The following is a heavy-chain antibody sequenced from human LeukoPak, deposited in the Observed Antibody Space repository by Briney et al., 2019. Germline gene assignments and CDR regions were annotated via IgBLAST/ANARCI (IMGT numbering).Heavy chain of an antibody. J-gene: IGHJ4*02. CDR1: GFTFSSYA. CDR2: ISGSGGST. D-gene: IGHD3-22*01. CDR3: AKAGDSRPMYYFDY. Sequence: GGSLRLSCAASGFTFSSYAMSWVRRAPGKGLEWASAISGSGGSTYYADSVKGRFTISRDNSKNTLYLQMNSLRAEDTAVYYCAKAGDSRPMYYFDYWGQGTLVTVSS. V-gene: IGHV3-23*01.